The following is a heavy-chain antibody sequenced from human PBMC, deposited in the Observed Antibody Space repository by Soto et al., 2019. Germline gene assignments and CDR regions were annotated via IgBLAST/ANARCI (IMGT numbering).Heavy chain of an antibody. CDR3: ARSGVVRLGELSLTDLPYYYYYGMDV. CDR2: IYPGDSDT. CDR1: GYTVTDYW. V-gene: IGHV5-51*01. D-gene: IGHD3-16*02. J-gene: IGHJ6*02. Sequence: GESLKISCKGSGYTVTDYWIGWVRQLPGKGLEWMGIIYPGDSDTRYSPSFQGQVTITADKSTSTAYLQWNTLKASDTAVYYCARSGVVRLGELSLTDLPYYYYYGMDVWGQGTTVTVSS.